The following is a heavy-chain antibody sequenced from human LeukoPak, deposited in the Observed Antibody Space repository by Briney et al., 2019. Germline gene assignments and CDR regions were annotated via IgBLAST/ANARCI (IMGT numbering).Heavy chain of an antibody. D-gene: IGHD1-26*01. CDR1: GFTFSNAW. CDR3: TTDEGGGYFDY. V-gene: IGHV3-15*01. Sequence: GGSLRLSCAASGFTFSNAWMSWVRQAPGKGLEWVGRIKSKTDGGTTDYAAPVKGRFTISRDDSKNALYLQMNSLKTEDTAVYYCTTDEGGGYFDYWGQGTLVTVSS. CDR2: IKSKTDGGTT. J-gene: IGHJ4*02.